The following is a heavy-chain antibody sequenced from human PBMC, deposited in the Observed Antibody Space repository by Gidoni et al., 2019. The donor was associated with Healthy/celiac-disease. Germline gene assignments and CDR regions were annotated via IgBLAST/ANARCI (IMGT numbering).Heavy chain of an antibody. CDR1: GFTFGDYA. J-gene: IGHJ4*02. CDR3: TRGAPRDYYDSSGYYSDY. Sequence: VESGGGLVQPGRSLRLSCTASGFTFGDYAMSWVRQAPGKGLEWVGFIRSKAYGGTTEYAASVKGRFTISRDDSKSIAYLQMNSLKTEDTAVYYCTRGAPRDYYDSSGYYSDYWGQGTLVTVSS. CDR2: IRSKAYGGTT. D-gene: IGHD3-22*01. V-gene: IGHV3-49*04.